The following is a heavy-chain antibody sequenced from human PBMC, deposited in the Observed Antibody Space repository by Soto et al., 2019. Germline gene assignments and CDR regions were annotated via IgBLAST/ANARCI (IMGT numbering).Heavy chain of an antibody. CDR1: GFTFSYYG. CDR2: LSYDGSNK. J-gene: IGHJ3*02. CDR3: AREGTTYYYDSSGLDAFDI. V-gene: IGHV3-30*03. D-gene: IGHD3-22*01. Sequence: GGSLRLSCAASGFTFSYYGIHWVRQAPGKGLEWVAVLSYDGSNKYYADSVKGRFTISRDNSKNTLYLQMNSLRAEDTAVYYCAREGTTYYYDSSGLDAFDIWGQGTMVTVSS.